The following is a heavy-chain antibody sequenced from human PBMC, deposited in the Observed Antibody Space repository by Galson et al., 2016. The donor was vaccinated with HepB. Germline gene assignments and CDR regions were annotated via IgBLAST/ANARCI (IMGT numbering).Heavy chain of an antibody. CDR1: GFTFSNYA. J-gene: IGHJ6*02. CDR3: ARDDRSGNYYDYYYFGTDV. V-gene: IGHV3-30-3*01. Sequence: SLRLSCAASGFTFSNYAIHWVRQAPGKGLEWVAVISYDGSNKYFAVSVKGRFTISRDNSKNTLYLQMTSLKAEDTAVYYCARDDRSGNYYDYYYFGTDVWGQGTTVTVSS. D-gene: IGHD3-10*01. CDR2: ISYDGSNK.